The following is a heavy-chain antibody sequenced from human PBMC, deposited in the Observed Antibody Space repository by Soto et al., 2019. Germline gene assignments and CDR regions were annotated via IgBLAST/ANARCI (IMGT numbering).Heavy chain of an antibody. J-gene: IGHJ4*02. V-gene: IGHV1-18*01. CDR3: ARGNYDILTGYYRDRYFDY. CDR2: ISAYNGNT. CDR1: GYTFTSYG. D-gene: IGHD3-9*01. Sequence: ASVKVSCKASGYTFTSYGISLVRQAPGQGLEWMGWISAYNGNTNYAQKLQGRVTMTTDTSTSTAYMELRSLRSDDTAVYYCARGNYDILTGYYRDRYFDYWVQGTLVTVSS.